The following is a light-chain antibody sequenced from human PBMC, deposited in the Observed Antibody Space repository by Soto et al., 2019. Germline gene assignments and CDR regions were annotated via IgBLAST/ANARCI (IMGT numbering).Light chain of an antibody. CDR3: SSYTSSSTYV. V-gene: IGLV2-14*01. CDR1: SSVVGGYNY. J-gene: IGLJ1*01. Sequence: QCLLTQPASVSGSPGQSITISCTGTSSVVGGYNYVSWYQQHPGKAPKLMIYDVSNRPSGVSNRFSGSKSGNTASLTISALQAEDEADYYCSSYTSSSTYVFGTGTKVTVL. CDR2: DVS.